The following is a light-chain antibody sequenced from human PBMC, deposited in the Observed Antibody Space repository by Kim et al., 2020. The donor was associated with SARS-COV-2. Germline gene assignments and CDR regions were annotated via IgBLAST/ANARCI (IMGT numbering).Light chain of an antibody. Sequence: SVHLPCTLRSGHISHAIARQPQQPQKGPRFLMRLTSDGDHTTGDRIPGRFSVSSSGAERYLTISSLQSDDEADYYCQTWGTGIRVFGGWTQLTVL. J-gene: IGLJ3*02. CDR3: QTWGTGIRV. CDR1: SGHISHA. CDR2: LTSDGDH. V-gene: IGLV4-69*01.